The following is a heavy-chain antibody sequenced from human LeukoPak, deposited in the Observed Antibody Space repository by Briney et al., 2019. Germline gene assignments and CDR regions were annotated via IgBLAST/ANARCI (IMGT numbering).Heavy chain of an antibody. V-gene: IGHV4-39*07. J-gene: IGHJ3*02. Sequence: PSETLSLTCTVSGGSISSSSYYWGWIRQPPGKGLEWIGSIYYSGSTYYNPSLKSRVTISVDTSKNQFSLKLSSVTAADTAVYYCTRDKTNYGGNPGDAFDIWGQGTMVTVSS. CDR1: GGSISSSSYY. CDR2: IYYSGST. D-gene: IGHD4-23*01. CDR3: TRDKTNYGGNPGDAFDI.